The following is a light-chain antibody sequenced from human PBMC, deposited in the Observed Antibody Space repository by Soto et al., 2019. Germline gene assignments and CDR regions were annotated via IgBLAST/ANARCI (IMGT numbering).Light chain of an antibody. Sequence: EIVLTQSPATLSLSPGDRATLSCRASQSVSSSLAWYRHQPGQAPRLLIYDTSNRATGVPARFSGSGSGTPFTLPISSLKPEDFGVYYCQHRSHWPSVTFGGGTKVDIK. J-gene: IGKJ4*01. CDR2: DTS. CDR1: QSVSSS. CDR3: QHRSHWPSVT. V-gene: IGKV3-11*01.